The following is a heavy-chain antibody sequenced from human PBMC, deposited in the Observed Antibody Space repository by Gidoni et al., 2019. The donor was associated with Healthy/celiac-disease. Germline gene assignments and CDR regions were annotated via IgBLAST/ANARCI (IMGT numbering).Heavy chain of an antibody. CDR1: GYTFTSYD. Sequence: QVQLVQSGAEVKKPGASGKVSCKASGYTFTSYDINWWRQATGLGLEWMGWMNPNSGNTGYAQKFQGRVTMTRNTYISTAYMELSSLRSEDTAVYYCARGARIAARTTNWFDPWGQGTLVTVSS. J-gene: IGHJ5*02. CDR2: MNPNSGNT. CDR3: ARGARIAARTTNWFDP. D-gene: IGHD6-6*01. V-gene: IGHV1-8*01.